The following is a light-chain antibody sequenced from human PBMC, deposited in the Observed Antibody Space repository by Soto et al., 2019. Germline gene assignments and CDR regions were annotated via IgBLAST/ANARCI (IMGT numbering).Light chain of an antibody. Sequence: QSVLTQPPSASGTPGQRVTISCSGSSSNIGSNYVYWYQQVPGTAPKLLIYRNNQRPSGVPDRFCGSKSGTSASLAISGLRFEDEAEYDCAARDYGVSSVVFGGGTKLTVL. J-gene: IGLJ2*01. CDR3: AARDYGVSSVV. CDR2: RNN. CDR1: SSNIGSNY. V-gene: IGLV1-47*01.